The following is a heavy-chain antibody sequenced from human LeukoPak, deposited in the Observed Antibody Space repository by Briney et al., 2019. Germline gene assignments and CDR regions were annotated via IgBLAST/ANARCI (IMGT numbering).Heavy chain of an antibody. CDR2: INPNSGGT. V-gene: IGHV1-2*06. CDR3: ARASQDYYDSSDRGYFDH. D-gene: IGHD3-22*01. J-gene: IGHJ4*02. CDR1: GYTFTGYY. Sequence: ASVKVSCKASGYTFTGYYMHWVRQAPGQGLEWMGRINPNSGGTNYAQKFQGRVTMTRDRSISTAYMELSSLRSDDTAVYYCARASQDYYDSSDRGYFDHWGQGTLVTVSS.